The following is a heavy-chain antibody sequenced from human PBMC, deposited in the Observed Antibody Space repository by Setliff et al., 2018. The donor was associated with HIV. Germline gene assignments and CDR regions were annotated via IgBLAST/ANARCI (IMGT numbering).Heavy chain of an antibody. J-gene: IGHJ6*03. Sequence: SVKVSCKAVGGAFGAHGISWVRQAPGQGLEWMGGIIPMVGTPNYAQRFQGRVTITADESTRTVYMELSSLRSEDTAVYFCATDGMDYGDDEGDFYYYYYMDVWGKGTTVTVSS. D-gene: IGHD4-17*01. CDR2: IIPMVGTP. CDR3: ATDGMDYGDDEGDFYYYYYMDV. V-gene: IGHV1-69*13. CDR1: GGAFGAHG.